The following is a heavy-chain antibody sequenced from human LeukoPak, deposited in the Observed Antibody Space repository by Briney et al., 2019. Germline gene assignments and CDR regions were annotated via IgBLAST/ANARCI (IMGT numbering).Heavy chain of an antibody. Sequence: GESLKISCKGSGYSFTNYWIAWVRQMPGKGLEWMGIIYPGDSDTTYSPSFQGQVTISADKSISTAYLQWSSLKASDTAMYYCARRRYYDSSGYYRYFDYWGQGTLVTVSS. J-gene: IGHJ4*02. CDR2: IYPGDSDT. D-gene: IGHD3-22*01. CDR3: ARRRYYDSSGYYRYFDY. V-gene: IGHV5-51*01. CDR1: GYSFTNYW.